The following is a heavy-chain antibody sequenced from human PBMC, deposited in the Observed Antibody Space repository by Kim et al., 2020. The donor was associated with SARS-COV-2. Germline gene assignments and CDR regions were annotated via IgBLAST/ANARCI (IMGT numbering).Heavy chain of an antibody. CDR1: GFTFSSYW. D-gene: IGHD3-22*01. J-gene: IGHJ4*02. Sequence: GSPTLPSPASGFTFSSYWMSWVRQAPGKGLEWVANIKQDGSEKHYVDSGKGRGTSSRDNAKNSLDLYMNSLRAEDTAVYYCARDLDYYDSSGYDYWGQGTLVTVSS. CDR3: ARDLDYYDSSGYDY. V-gene: IGHV3-7*01. CDR2: IKQDGSEK.